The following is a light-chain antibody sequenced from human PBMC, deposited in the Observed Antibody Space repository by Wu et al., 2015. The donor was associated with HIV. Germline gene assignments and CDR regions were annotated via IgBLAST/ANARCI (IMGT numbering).Light chain of an antibody. J-gene: IGKJ1*01. CDR1: QSVSSAY. Sequence: EIVLTQSPGTLSLSPGERATLSCRASQSVSSAYLAWYQQRPGQAPRLLIFGVSSRATGIPDRFGGSGSGTDFTLTISRLEPEDFAVYFCQQYGTLPPTFGQGPGLKSN. CDR3: QQYGTLPPT. CDR2: GVS. V-gene: IGKV3-20*01.